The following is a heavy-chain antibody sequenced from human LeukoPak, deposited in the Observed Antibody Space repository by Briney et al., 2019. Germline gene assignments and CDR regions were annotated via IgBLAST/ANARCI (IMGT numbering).Heavy chain of an antibody. CDR2: INPNSGGT. CDR3: ARSIWLVVNFDY. Sequence: ASVKVSCKASGYTFTGYYMHWVRQAPGQGLKWMGWINPNSGGTNYAQKFQGRVTMTRDTSISTAYMELSRLRSDDTAVYYCARSIWLVVNFDYWGQGTLVTVSS. D-gene: IGHD2-15*01. V-gene: IGHV1-2*02. CDR1: GYTFTGYY. J-gene: IGHJ4*02.